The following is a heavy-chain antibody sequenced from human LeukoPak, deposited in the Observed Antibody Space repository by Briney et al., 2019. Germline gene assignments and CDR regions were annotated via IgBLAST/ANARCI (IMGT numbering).Heavy chain of an antibody. CDR2: ISSTSSTI. CDR1: GFTFSNYA. J-gene: IGHJ6*03. CDR3: ARDAAAAGDYSYFYYMDV. D-gene: IGHD6-13*01. V-gene: IGHV3-48*01. Sequence: GGSLRLSCAASGFTFSNYAMNWVRQAPGKGLEWISYISSTSSTIYYADSVKGQFTISRDNAKNSLYLQMNSLRAEDTAVYYCARDAAAAGDYSYFYYMDVWGKGTTVTVSS.